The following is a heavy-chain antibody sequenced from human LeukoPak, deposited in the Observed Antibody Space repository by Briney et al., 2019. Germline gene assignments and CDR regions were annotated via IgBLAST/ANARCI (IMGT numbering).Heavy chain of an antibody. J-gene: IGHJ4*02. D-gene: IGHD6-13*01. Sequence: QPGRSLRLSCAASGFTFDNYAMHWVRQAPGKGLEWVSGISWNSGSIGYADSVKGRFTISRDNAKNSLYLQMNSLRVEDTALYFCAQWRPGTWGLFDYWGQGTLVTVSS. CDR1: GFTFDNYA. CDR2: ISWNSGSI. V-gene: IGHV3-9*01. CDR3: AQWRPGTWGLFDY.